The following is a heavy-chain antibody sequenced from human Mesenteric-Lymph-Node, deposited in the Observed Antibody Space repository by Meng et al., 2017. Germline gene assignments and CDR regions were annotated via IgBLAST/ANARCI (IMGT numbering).Heavy chain of an antibody. V-gene: IGHV4-4*02. Sequence: QLQESCPGRVRPSGTLSLTGAVSVGSISISTWWSWVRQPPGKGLEWIGEIYHSGGTNYNPSLRGRVTISLDKSKNQFSLTLRSVTAADTAVYYCARDPYATGWAGWGQGTLVTVSS. CDR2: IYHSGGT. CDR1: VGSISISTW. D-gene: IGHD6-19*01. J-gene: IGHJ4*02. CDR3: ARDPYATGWAG.